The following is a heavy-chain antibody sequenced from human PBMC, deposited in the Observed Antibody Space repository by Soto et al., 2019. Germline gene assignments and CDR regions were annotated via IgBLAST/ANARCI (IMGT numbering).Heavy chain of an antibody. CDR1: GYTLTELS. D-gene: IGHD3-10*02. J-gene: IGHJ6*02. V-gene: IGHV1-24*01. Sequence: ASVKVSCKVSGYTLTELSMHWVRQAPGKGLEWMGGFDPEDGETIYAQKFQGRVTMTKDTSTDTAYMELSSLRSEDTAVYYCALCSASYTRVNYYYYGMDVWGQGTTVTVSS. CDR2: FDPEDGET. CDR3: ALCSASYTRVNYYYYGMDV.